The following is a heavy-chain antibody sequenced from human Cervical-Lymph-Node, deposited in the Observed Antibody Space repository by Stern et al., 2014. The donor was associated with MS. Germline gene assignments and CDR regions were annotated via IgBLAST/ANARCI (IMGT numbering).Heavy chain of an antibody. CDR1: GGSFSTFD. CDR2: ITPLFGTA. V-gene: IGHV1-69*12. J-gene: IGHJ4*02. D-gene: IGHD6-13*01. CDR3: ARHQGGIAAN. Sequence: QVQLVQSGAEVKKPESSVKVSCKTSGGSFSTFDISWVRQAPGQGLEWLGGITPLFGTANYAQKFQGRVTFTADESTSTFYMDLTSLRSEDTAVYYCARHQGGIAANWGQGTLVTVSS.